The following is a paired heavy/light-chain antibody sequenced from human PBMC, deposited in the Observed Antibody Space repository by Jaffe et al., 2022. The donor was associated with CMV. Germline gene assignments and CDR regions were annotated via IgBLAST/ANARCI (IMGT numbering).Light chain of an antibody. CDR3: QQYNSYLT. V-gene: IGKV1-5*03. J-gene: IGKJ4*01. Sequence: DIQMTQSPSTLSASVGDRVTITCRASQSISSWLAWYQQKPGKAPKLLIYKASSLESGVPSRFSGSGSGTEFTLTISSLQPDDFATYYCQQYNSYLTFGGGTKVEIK. CDR2: KAS. CDR1: QSISSW.
Heavy chain of an antibody. CDR3: ARLNPTLGGDYDILTGYYYHPFDY. D-gene: IGHD3-9*01. Sequence: QVQLQESGPGLVKPSETLSLTCTVSGGSISSYYWSWIRQPPGKGLEWIGYIYYSGSTNYNPSLKSRVTISVDTSKNQFSLKLSSVTAADTAVYYCARLNPTLGGDYDILTGYYYHPFDYWGQGTLVTVSS. V-gene: IGHV4-59*08. CDR1: GGSISSYY. CDR2: IYYSGST. J-gene: IGHJ4*02.